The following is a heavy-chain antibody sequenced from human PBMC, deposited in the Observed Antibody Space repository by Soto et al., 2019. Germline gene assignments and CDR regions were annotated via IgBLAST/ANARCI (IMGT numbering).Heavy chain of an antibody. Sequence: DVQLVESGGGLVQPGGSLRLSCAASGSTLSSYWMHWVRQTPGKGLMWVSRIKPDGTYTTYADSVKGRFTISRDNTRNPLYLQMNSLRGEDTAVYYCAGGGSGYYNNWGQGTLVTVSS. V-gene: IGHV3-74*01. CDR2: IKPDGTYT. D-gene: IGHD3-22*01. J-gene: IGHJ4*02. CDR1: GSTLSSYW. CDR3: AGGGSGYYNN.